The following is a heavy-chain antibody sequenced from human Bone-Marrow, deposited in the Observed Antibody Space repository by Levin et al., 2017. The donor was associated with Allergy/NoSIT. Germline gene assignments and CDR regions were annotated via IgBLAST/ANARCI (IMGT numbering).Heavy chain of an antibody. CDR1: GYTFTSYD. CDR2: MNPNSGNT. Sequence: ASVKVSCKASGYTFTSYDINWVRQATGQGLEWMGWMNPNSGNTGYAQKFQGRVTMTRNTSISTAYMELSSLRSEDTAVYYCARGEGSSWYWDYYYYYGMDVWGQGTTVTVSS. J-gene: IGHJ6*02. CDR3: ARGEGSSWYWDYYYYYGMDV. D-gene: IGHD6-13*01. V-gene: IGHV1-8*01.